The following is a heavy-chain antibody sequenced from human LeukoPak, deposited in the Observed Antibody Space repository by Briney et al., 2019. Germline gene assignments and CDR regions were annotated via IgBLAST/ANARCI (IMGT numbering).Heavy chain of an antibody. CDR3: ARGLGYCSSTSSHQLTFDY. Sequence: SETLSLTCTVSGGSISSHYWSWIRQPPGKGLEWIGYIYYSGSTNYNPSLKSRVTISVDTSKNQFSLKLSSVTAADTAVYYCARGLGYCSSTSSHQLTFDYWGQGTLVTVSS. V-gene: IGHV4-59*11. D-gene: IGHD2-2*01. J-gene: IGHJ4*02. CDR2: IYYSGST. CDR1: GGSISSHY.